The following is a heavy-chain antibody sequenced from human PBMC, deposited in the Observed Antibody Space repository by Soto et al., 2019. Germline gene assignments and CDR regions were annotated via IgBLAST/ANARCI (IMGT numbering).Heavy chain of an antibody. D-gene: IGHD3-22*01. CDR3: ARGRGSYYDSSGYPDY. CDR1: GGSISSGDYY. V-gene: IGHV4-30-4*01. J-gene: IGHJ4*02. CDR2: IYYSGST. Sequence: SETLSLTCTVSGGSISSGDYYWSWIRQPPGKGLEWIGYIYYSGSTYYNPSLKSRVTISIDTSKNQFSLKLSSVTAADTAVYYCARGRGSYYDSSGYPDYWSQGTLVTVSS.